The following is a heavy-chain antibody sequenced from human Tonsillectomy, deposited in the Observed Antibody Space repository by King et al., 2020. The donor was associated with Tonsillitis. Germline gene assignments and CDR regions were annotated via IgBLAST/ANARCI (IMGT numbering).Heavy chain of an antibody. CDR2: IRASGDNT. D-gene: IGHD2/OR15-2a*01. V-gene: IGHV3-23*04. Sequence: QLVQSGGGLVQPGGSLRLSCAASGFTFNNYAMSWVRQAPGKELEWVSAIRASGDNTYYADSVRGRFTISRDNSKNTVYLQMHSLRVEDTAVYYCAREGKTDPRIHFDYWDQGTMVT. CDR1: GFTFNNYA. CDR3: AREGKTDPRIHFDY. J-gene: IGHJ4*02.